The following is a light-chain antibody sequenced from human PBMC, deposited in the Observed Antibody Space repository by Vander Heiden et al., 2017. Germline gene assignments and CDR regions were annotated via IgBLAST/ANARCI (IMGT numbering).Light chain of an antibody. CDR2: EDN. J-gene: IGLJ3*02. V-gene: IGLV6-57*01. Sequence: FMLTQPHSVSESPGKTVTISCTRSSGSIASNDVQWYQQRPGSSPTTVIYEDNQRPSGVPDRFSGSIDSSSNSASLTISGLKTEDEADYYCQSYDSSINWVFGGGTKLTVL. CDR1: SGSIASND. CDR3: QSYDSSINWV.